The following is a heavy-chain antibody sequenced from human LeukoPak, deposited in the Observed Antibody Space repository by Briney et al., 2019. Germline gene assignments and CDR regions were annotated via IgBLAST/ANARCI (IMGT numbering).Heavy chain of an antibody. D-gene: IGHD6-19*01. CDR2: INGGGGST. J-gene: IGHJ4*02. CDR3: AKDRGSVVPGTCFGY. V-gene: IGHV3-23*01. CDR1: GFTFSSYA. Sequence: PGGSLRLSCAASGFTFSSYAMSWVRQAPGKGPEWVSAINGGGGSTYYADSVKGRFTISRDYSKTTLYLQMNSLRVEDTAVYYCAKDRGSVVPGTCFGYWGQGILVTVSS.